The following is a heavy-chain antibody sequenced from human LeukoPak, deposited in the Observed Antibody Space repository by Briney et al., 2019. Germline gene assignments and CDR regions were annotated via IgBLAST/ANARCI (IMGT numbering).Heavy chain of an antibody. V-gene: IGHV1-69*05. Sequence: SVKVSCKASGGTFSSYAISWVRQAPGQGLEWMGGIIPIFGTANYAQKFQGRVTITTDESTSTAYMELGSLRSEDTAVYYCAKDRTTGTSPPGFWGQGTLVTVSS. D-gene: IGHD1-1*01. CDR1: GGTFSSYA. CDR2: IIPIFGTA. CDR3: AKDRTTGTSPPGF. J-gene: IGHJ4*02.